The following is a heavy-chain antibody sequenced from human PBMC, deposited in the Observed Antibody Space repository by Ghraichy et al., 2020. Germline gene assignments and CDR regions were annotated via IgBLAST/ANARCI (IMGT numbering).Heavy chain of an antibody. CDR2: IFYDGKT. J-gene: IGHJ3*02. D-gene: IGHD3-3*01. CDR1: GDSVNSRNYY. CDR3: ARHRGPFLDAFQI. V-gene: IGHV4-39*01. Sequence: SETLSLTCVVSGDSVNSRNYYWAWIRQPPGKGLEWIGSIFYDGKTYYSPSLKSRVTISVDTSNNQFSLKMTSVTAADTALYYCARHRGPFLDAFQIWGQGTMVTVSS.